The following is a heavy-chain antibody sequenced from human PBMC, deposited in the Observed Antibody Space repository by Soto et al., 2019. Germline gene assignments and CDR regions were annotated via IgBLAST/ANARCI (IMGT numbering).Heavy chain of an antibody. Sequence: ASVKVSCKASGHTFTSYAMHWVRQAPGQRLEWMGWSNAGNGNTKYSQKFQGRVTITRDTSASTAYMELSSLRSEDTAVYYCARVDGSDYYYYYGMDVWGQGTTVTVSS. CDR3: ARVDGSDYYYYYGMDV. V-gene: IGHV1-3*01. J-gene: IGHJ6*02. CDR2: SNAGNGNT. CDR1: GHTFTSYA. D-gene: IGHD5-12*01.